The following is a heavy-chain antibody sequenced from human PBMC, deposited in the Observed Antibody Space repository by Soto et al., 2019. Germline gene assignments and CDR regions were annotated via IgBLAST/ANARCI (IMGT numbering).Heavy chain of an antibody. CDR1: GGSISSSSYY. Sequence: QLQLQESGPGLVKPSETLSLTCTVSGGSISSSSYYWGWIRQPPGKGLEWIGSIYYSGSTYYNPSLKSRVTISVDTSKNQFSLKLSSVTAADTAVYYCARQPRYSGSYPNDYWGQGTLVTVSS. D-gene: IGHD1-26*01. V-gene: IGHV4-39*01. CDR3: ARQPRYSGSYPNDY. J-gene: IGHJ4*02. CDR2: IYYSGST.